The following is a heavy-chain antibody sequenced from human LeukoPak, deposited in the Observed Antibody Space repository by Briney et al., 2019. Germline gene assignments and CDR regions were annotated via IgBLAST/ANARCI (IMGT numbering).Heavy chain of an antibody. D-gene: IGHD1-26*01. V-gene: IGHV1-69*05. CDR1: RGTFSSYA. J-gene: IGHJ4*02. Sequence: GSSVKVSCKASRGTFSSYAISWVRQAPGQGLEWMGRIIPIFGTANYAQKFQGRVTITTDESTSTAYMELSSLRSEDTAVYYCARPVREWELLVLDYWGQGTLVTVSS. CDR2: IIPIFGTA. CDR3: ARPVREWELLVLDY.